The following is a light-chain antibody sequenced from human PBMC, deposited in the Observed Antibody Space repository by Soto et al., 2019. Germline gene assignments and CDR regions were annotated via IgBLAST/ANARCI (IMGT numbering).Light chain of an antibody. V-gene: IGKV3-20*01. J-gene: IGKJ1*01. Sequence: EIVLTQSPGTLSLSPGESATLSCRASQSVSSNYLAWYQQKPGQAPRLLMYGASSRATGIPDRFSGSGSGTDFTLTISRLEPEDFAVYYCQQYGGSPWTFGQGTKVEIK. CDR3: QQYGGSPWT. CDR1: QSVSSNY. CDR2: GAS.